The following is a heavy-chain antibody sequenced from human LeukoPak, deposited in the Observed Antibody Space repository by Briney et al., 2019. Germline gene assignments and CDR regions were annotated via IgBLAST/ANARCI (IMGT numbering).Heavy chain of an antibody. CDR3: ARPITDYDSYGMDV. CDR2: INPNSGGT. Sequence: ASVKVSCKASGYTFTGYYMLWVRQAPGQGLEWMGWINPNSGGTNYAQKFQGRVTMTRDTSISTAYMELSRLRSDDTAVYYCARPITDYDSYGMDVWGQGTTVTVSS. J-gene: IGHJ6*02. V-gene: IGHV1-2*02. D-gene: IGHD3-3*01. CDR1: GYTFTGYY.